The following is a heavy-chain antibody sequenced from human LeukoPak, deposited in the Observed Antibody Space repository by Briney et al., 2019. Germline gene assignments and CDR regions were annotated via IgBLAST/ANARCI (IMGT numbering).Heavy chain of an antibody. J-gene: IGHJ4*02. CDR1: GYSFTTYW. D-gene: IGHD3-10*01. CDR2: IYPGDSDT. V-gene: IGHV5-51*01. CDR3: ARLGTYWSNYYFEY. Sequence: GESLKISCQGSGYSFTTYWIGWVRQTPGKGLECMGIIYPGDSDTRYSPSLQGQVTISADKSINTAYLQWSSLKASDTAMYYCARLGTYWSNYYFEYWGQGTLVTVSS.